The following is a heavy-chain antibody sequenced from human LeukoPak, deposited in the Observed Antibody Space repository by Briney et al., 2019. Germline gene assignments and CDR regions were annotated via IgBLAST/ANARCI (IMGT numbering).Heavy chain of an antibody. CDR2: ISGSGGST. Sequence: GGSLRLSCAASGFAFNDYAMSWVRQAPGEGLEWVSPISGSGGSTYYADSVKGRFTISRDNSKNTLYLHMNSLRADDTAVYYCAKDEVGSSWGQGTLVTVSS. J-gene: IGHJ5*02. CDR3: AKDEVGSS. CDR1: GFAFNDYA. V-gene: IGHV3-23*01. D-gene: IGHD2-15*01.